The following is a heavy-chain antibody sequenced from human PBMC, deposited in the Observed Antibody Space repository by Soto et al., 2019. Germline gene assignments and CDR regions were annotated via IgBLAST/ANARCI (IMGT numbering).Heavy chain of an antibody. CDR1: GFMFRNYA. V-gene: IGHV3-23*01. CDR2: VSANADGT. J-gene: IGHJ4*02. Sequence: GSLILSCSTSGFMFRNYAMNWVRQAPGKGLEWVSFVSANADGTFYADSVKGRFSISRDNSKNILYLQMNNLRVEDTAIYYCSKGRLSFDFWGPGTLVTVYS. CDR3: SKGRLSFDF.